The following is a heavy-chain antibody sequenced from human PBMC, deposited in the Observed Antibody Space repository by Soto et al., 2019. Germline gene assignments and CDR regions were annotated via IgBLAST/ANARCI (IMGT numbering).Heavy chain of an antibody. CDR1: GFTFTSSA. J-gene: IGHJ4*02. D-gene: IGHD3-22*01. Sequence: GASVKVSCKASGFTFTSSAVQWVRQARGQRLEWIGWIVVGSGNTNYAQKFQERVTITRDMSTSTAYMELSSLRSEDTAVYYCAADEFYDSSGYPLDYWGQGILVTVSS. CDR2: IVVGSGNT. V-gene: IGHV1-58*01. CDR3: AADEFYDSSGYPLDY.